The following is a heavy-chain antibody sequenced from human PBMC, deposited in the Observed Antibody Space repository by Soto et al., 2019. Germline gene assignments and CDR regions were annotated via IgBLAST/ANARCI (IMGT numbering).Heavy chain of an antibody. CDR1: GGTFSSYT. Sequence: ASVKVSCKASGGTFSSYTISRVRQAPGQGLEWMGRIIPILGIANYAQKFQGRVTITADKSTSTAYMELSSLRSEDTAVYYCARENMPSGLVGSVLPSAPWPTYYYYYMDVWGKGTTVTVSS. D-gene: IGHD2-2*01. V-gene: IGHV1-69*04. J-gene: IGHJ6*03. CDR2: IIPILGIA. CDR3: ARENMPSGLVGSVLPSAPWPTYYYYYMDV.